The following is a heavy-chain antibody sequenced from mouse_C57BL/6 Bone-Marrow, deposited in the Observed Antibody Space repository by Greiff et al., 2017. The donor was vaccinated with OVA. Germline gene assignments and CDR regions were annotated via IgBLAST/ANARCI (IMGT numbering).Heavy chain of an antibody. Sequence: VQLQQPGAELVMPGASVKLSCKASGYTFTSYWMHWVKQRPGQGLEWIGEIDPSDSYTNYNQKFKGKSTLTVDKSSSTAYMQLSSRTSEDSAVYYCARLSITTVDDYWGQGTTLTVSS. CDR3: ARLSITTVDDY. CDR2: IDPSDSYT. J-gene: IGHJ2*01. D-gene: IGHD1-1*01. V-gene: IGHV1-69*01. CDR1: GYTFTSYW.